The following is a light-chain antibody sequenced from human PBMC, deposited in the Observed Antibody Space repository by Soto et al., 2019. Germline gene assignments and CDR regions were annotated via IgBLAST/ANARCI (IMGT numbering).Light chain of an antibody. V-gene: IGLV2-8*01. Sequence: QSALTQPPSASGSPGQSVTVSCTGTSSDVGGYNYVSWYQQHPGKAPKLMVHEVSKRPSGVPDRFSGSKSGNTASLTVSGVQAEDEADYYCSSYAGINTLVFGGGTKVTVL. CDR1: SSDVGGYNY. CDR3: SSYAGINTLV. J-gene: IGLJ2*01. CDR2: EVS.